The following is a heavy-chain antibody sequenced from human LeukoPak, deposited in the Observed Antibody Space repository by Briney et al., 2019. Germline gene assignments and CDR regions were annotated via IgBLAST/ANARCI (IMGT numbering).Heavy chain of an antibody. CDR1: GGSLSGYY. CDR2: INHSGST. V-gene: IGHV4-34*01. CDR3: ARGGYDILTGYFDY. D-gene: IGHD3-9*01. J-gene: IGHJ4*02. Sequence: SETLSLTCAVYGGSLSGYYWSWIRQPPGKGLEWIGEINHSGSTNYNPSLKSRVTISVDTSKNQFSLKLSSVTAADTAVYYCARGGYDILTGYFDYWGQGTLVTVSS.